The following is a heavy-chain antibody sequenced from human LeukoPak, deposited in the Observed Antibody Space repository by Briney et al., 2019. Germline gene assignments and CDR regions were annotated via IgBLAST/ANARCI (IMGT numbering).Heavy chain of an antibody. V-gene: IGHV4-34*01. CDR3: ARGYSSSSYNWFDP. J-gene: IGHJ5*02. CDR1: GGSFSGYY. Sequence: PSETLSLTCAVYGGSFSGYYWSWIRQPPGKGLEWIGEINHSGSTNYNPSLKSRVTISVDTSKNQFSLKLSSVTAADTAVYYCARGYSSSSYNWFDPWGQGTLVTVSS. D-gene: IGHD6-6*01. CDR2: INHSGST.